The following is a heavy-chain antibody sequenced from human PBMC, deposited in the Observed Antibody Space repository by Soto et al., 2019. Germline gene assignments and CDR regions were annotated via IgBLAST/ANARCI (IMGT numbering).Heavy chain of an antibody. CDR3: AHRPPLVREVGGFDY. V-gene: IGHV2-5*02. CDR1: GFSLSTSGVG. CDR2: IYWDDDK. J-gene: IGHJ4*02. Sequence: QITLKESGPTLVKPTQTLTLTCTFSGFSLSTSGVGVGWIRQPPGKALEWLALIYWDDDKRYSPSLKSRLTITKDTSKNQVVLTMTNTDPVDTATYYCAHRPPLVREVGGFDYWGQGTLVTVSS. D-gene: IGHD1-26*01.